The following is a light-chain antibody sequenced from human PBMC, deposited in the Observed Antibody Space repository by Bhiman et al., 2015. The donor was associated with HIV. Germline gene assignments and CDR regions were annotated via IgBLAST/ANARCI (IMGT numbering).Light chain of an antibody. Sequence: SYDLTQPPSVSVSPGQTARITCSGDKLGNKYASWYQQKPGQSPVLVIHQDNKRPSGIPERFSGSNSGNTATLTISGSQAIDEADYFCQAWDSTTVIFGGGTKLTVL. CDR1: KLGNKY. CDR3: QAWDSTTVI. J-gene: IGLJ2*01. CDR2: QDN. V-gene: IGLV3-1*01.